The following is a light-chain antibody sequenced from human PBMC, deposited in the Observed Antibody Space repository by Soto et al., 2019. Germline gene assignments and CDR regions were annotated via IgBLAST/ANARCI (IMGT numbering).Light chain of an antibody. CDR1: SGYSKCK. Sequence: QPVLTQPPSASASLGASVTLTCTLSSGYSKCKVDWYQQRPGKGPRFVMRVGTGGIVGSKGDGIPDRFSVLGSGLNRYLTIKNIQEEDESDYHCGADHGSGSNFVVVFGGGTKLPVL. CDR2: VGTGGIVG. CDR3: GADHGSGSNFVVV. V-gene: IGLV9-49*01. J-gene: IGLJ2*01.